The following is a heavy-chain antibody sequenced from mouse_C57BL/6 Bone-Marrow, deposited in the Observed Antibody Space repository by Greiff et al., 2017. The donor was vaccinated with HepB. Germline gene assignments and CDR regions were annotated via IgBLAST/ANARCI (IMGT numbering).Heavy chain of an antibody. CDR2: ISYDGSN. J-gene: IGHJ3*01. CDR1: GYSITSGYY. Sequence: EVQLQESGPGLVKPSQSLSLTCSVTGYSITSGYYWNWIRQFPGNKLEWMGYISYDGSNNSNPSLKNRISITRDTSKNQFFLKLNSVTTEDTATYYCAILSWFAYWGQGTLVTVSA. CDR3: AILSWFAY. V-gene: IGHV3-6*01.